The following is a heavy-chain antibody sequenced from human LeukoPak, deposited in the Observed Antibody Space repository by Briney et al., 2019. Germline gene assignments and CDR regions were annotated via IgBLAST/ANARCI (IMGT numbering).Heavy chain of an antibody. V-gene: IGHV4-34*01. J-gene: IGHJ4*02. CDR3: ARRAAAAGKSFDY. CDR1: GGSFSGYS. CDR2: INHSGST. D-gene: IGHD6-13*01. Sequence: SENLSLTCAVYGGSFSGYSWSWIRQPPGKGLEWIGEINHSGSTNYNPSLKSRVTISVDTSKNQFSLKLSSVTAADTAVYYCARRAAAAGKSFDYWGQGTLVTVPS.